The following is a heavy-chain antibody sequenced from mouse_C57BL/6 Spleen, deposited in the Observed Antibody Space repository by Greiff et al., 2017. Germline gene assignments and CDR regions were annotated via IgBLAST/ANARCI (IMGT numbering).Heavy chain of an antibody. CDR1: GYAFSSSW. D-gene: IGHD3-2*02. Sequence: VQLQQSGPELVKPGASVKISCKASGYAFSSSWMNWVQQRPGKGLEWIGRIYPGDGDPNYNGKFKGKATLTADKSSSTAYMQLSSLTSEDSAVYFCARSETAQANWFAYWGQGTLVTVSA. CDR2: IYPGDGDP. CDR3: ARSETAQANWFAY. V-gene: IGHV1-82*01. J-gene: IGHJ3*01.